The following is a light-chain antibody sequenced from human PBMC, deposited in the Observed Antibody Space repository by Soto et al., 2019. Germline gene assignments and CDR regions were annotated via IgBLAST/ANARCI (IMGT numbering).Light chain of an antibody. CDR3: QQKWT. J-gene: IGKJ1*01. Sequence: DIQMTQSPSTLSASVGDRVTITCRASQSISSWLAWYQQKPGKAPKLLIYDASSLESGVPSRFSGSGSGTELTLTISSLQPDDFATYYCQQKWTFGQGTKVQIK. CDR1: QSISSW. V-gene: IGKV1-5*01. CDR2: DAS.